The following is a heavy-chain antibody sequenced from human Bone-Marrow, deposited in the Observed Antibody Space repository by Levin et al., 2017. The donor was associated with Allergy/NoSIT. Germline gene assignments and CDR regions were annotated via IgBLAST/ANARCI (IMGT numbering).Heavy chain of an antibody. J-gene: IGHJ4*02. CDR2: IGSAGRT. Sequence: GESLKISCAASGFSFSTNAMSWVRQAPGKGLEWVSGIGSAGRTHYADSVRGRFTISRDDSKNMLYLQMNSLSVEDTALYYCAKDLHFWSAADSWGQGTLVTVSS. V-gene: IGHV3-23*01. CDR3: AKDLHFWSAADS. CDR1: GFSFSTNA. D-gene: IGHD3-3*02.